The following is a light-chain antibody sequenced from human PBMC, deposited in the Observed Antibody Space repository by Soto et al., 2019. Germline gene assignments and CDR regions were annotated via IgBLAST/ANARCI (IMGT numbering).Light chain of an antibody. J-gene: IGKJ3*01. Sequence: DIVMTQSPDSLAVSLGERATINCKSSQSVLYSSNNKNCLAWYQQKPGQPPKLLIYWASTRESGVPDRFSGSGSGTDFTLTISSLQAEDVAVYYCQQYYASPLTFGPGTKVEIK. CDR1: QSVLYSSNNKNC. CDR2: WAS. V-gene: IGKV4-1*01. CDR3: QQYYASPLT.